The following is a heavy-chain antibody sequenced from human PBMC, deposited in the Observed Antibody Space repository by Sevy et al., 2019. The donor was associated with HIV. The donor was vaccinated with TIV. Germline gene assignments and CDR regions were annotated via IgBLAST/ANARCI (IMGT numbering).Heavy chain of an antibody. J-gene: IGHJ4*01. Sequence: GGSLRLSCAASGFAFSTHAMHWVRQAPGKGLEWVAVIYYGGTATFYAASLEGRFTISGDTSKHMLSLQITGLEAEETAVYYCAGDGGYSIRWYPLYWGHGTLVTVSS. V-gene: IGHV3-30-3*01. CDR3: AGDGGYSIRWYPLY. CDR2: IYYGGTAT. D-gene: IGHD6-13*01. CDR1: GFAFSTHA.